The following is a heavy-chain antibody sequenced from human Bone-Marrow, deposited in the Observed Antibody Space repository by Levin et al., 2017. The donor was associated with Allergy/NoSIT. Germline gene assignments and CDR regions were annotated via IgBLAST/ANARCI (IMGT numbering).Heavy chain of an antibody. CDR2: ISYDGISL. CDR1: GFSFRSSA. Sequence: QTGGSLRLSCAASGFSFRSSAMHWVRQPPGKGLEWVATISYDGISLWYADSVKGRFTISRDNSKDTLYLQMDSLSAEDTSLYYCAREGPLLPAQNPWGQGTLVTVSS. V-gene: IGHV3-30*04. D-gene: IGHD3-22*01. J-gene: IGHJ5*02. CDR3: AREGPLLPAQNP.